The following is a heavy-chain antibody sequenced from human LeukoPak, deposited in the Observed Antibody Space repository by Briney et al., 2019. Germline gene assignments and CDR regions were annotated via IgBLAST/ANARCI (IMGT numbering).Heavy chain of an antibody. CDR1: GYSISSGYY. Sequence: SETLSLTCTVSGYSISSGYYWGWIRQPPGKGLEWIGSIYHSGSTYYNPSLKSRVTISVYTSKNQFSLKLSSVTAADTAVYYCARDMGGFDYWGQGTLVTVSS. CDR2: IYHSGST. D-gene: IGHD3-16*01. V-gene: IGHV4-38-2*02. J-gene: IGHJ4*02. CDR3: ARDMGGFDY.